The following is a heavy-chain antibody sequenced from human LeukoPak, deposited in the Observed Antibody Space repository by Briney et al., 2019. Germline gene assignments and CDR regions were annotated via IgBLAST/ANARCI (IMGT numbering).Heavy chain of an antibody. J-gene: IGHJ3*02. Sequence: PGGSLRLSCAASGFTFSSYWMHWVRQAPGKGLVWVSRINSDGSSTSYADSVKGRFTISRDNAKNTLYLQMNSLRAEDTAVYYCARGYCSGGSCYEGDACDIWGQGTMVTVSS. CDR1: GFTFSSYW. CDR2: INSDGSST. V-gene: IGHV3-74*01. D-gene: IGHD2-15*01. CDR3: ARGYCSGGSCYEGDACDI.